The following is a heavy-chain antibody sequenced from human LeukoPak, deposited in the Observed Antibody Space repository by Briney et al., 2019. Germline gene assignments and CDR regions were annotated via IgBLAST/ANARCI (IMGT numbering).Heavy chain of an antibody. Sequence: SETLSLTCTVSGGSVSSSIYYWGWIRQPPGKGLEWIGYIYYSGSTNYNPSLKSRVTISVDTSKNQFSLKLSSVTAADTAVYYCARQSRTWFDPWGQGTLVTVSS. V-gene: IGHV4-61*05. CDR1: GGSVSSSIYY. CDR2: IYYSGST. CDR3: ARQSRTWFDP. J-gene: IGHJ5*02.